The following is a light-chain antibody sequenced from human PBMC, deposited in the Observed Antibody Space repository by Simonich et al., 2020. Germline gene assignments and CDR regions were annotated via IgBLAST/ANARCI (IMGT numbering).Light chain of an antibody. CDR2: EGS. CDR3: CSYAGSSTFAV. CDR1: SSDVGRYNL. J-gene: IGLJ7*01. Sequence: QSALTQPASVSGSPGQSITLSCTGTSSDVGRYNLVSWSQRHPGKAPNRMFYEGSERPSGVSNRFSGSKSGNTASLTISGLQAEDEADYYCCSYAGSSTFAVFGGGTQLTVL. V-gene: IGLV2-23*01.